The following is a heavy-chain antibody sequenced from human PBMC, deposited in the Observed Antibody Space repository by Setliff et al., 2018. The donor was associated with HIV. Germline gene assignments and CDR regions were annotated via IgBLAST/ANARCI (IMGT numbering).Heavy chain of an antibody. D-gene: IGHD3-22*01. J-gene: IGHJ3*02. Sequence: GGSLRLSCTASGFTFRNFCMSWVRQAPGKGLEWVANIKEDGSEKYYVDSVKGRFTISRDNAKKSLFLQMNSLRAEDTAVYYCAREREYYDSSGYRGGNAFDIWGQGTMVT. CDR1: GFTFRNFC. V-gene: IGHV3-7*03. CDR3: AREREYYDSSGYRGGNAFDI. CDR2: IKEDGSEK.